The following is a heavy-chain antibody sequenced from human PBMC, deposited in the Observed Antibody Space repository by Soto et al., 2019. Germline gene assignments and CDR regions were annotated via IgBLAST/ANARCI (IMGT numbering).Heavy chain of an antibody. Sequence: ETLSLTCAVYGGSFSGYYWSWVRQAPGKGLEWVANIKQDGSEKYYVDSVKGRFTISRDNAKNSLYLQMNSLRAEDTAVYYCARDRYSYYDFWSGSLPYYYYGMDAWGQGTTVTVSS. J-gene: IGHJ6*02. V-gene: IGHV3-7*01. CDR1: GGSFSGYY. CDR3: ARDRYSYYDFWSGSLPYYYYGMDA. CDR2: IKQDGSEK. D-gene: IGHD3-3*01.